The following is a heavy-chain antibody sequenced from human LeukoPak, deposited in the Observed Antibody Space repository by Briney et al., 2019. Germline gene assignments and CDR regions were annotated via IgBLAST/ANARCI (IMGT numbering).Heavy chain of an antibody. J-gene: IGHJ4*02. CDR3: AKDPDYYDSSGYPY. V-gene: IGHV3-30*02. CDR1: GFTFSSYG. D-gene: IGHD3-22*01. Sequence: GGSLRLSCAASGFTFSSYGMHWVRQAPGKGLEWVAFIRYDGSNKYYADSVKGRFTISRDNSKNTLYLQMNSLRAEDTAVYYCAKDPDYYDSSGYPYWGQGTQVTVSS. CDR2: IRYDGSNK.